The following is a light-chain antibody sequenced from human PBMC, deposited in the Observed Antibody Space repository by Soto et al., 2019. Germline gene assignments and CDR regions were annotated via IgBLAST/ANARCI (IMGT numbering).Light chain of an antibody. V-gene: IGKV3-20*01. CDR3: QQYKT. J-gene: IGKJ1*01. CDR2: AAS. Sequence: EIVLTQSPGTLSLSPGERATLSCRASQSVSSTSLAWYQQKPGQAPSLLIYAASNRATGIPDRFSGSGSGTDFTLTIRRLEPEDFAVYYCQQYKTFGQGTKVEIK. CDR1: QSVSSTS.